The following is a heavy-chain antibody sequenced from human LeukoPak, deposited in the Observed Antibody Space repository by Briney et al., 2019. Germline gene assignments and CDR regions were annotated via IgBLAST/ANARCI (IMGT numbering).Heavy chain of an antibody. V-gene: IGHV1-18*01. D-gene: IGHD3-22*01. CDR2: ISTYNGNT. CDR3: TRDNYETYSMDV. J-gene: IGHJ6*02. Sequence: ASVKVSCKASGYTFANYGVSWVRQAPGQGLEWMGWISTYNGNTNYAHKLQGRVTMTTDTSTSAAYMELRSLRSDDTAVYYCTRDNYETYSMDVWGQGPTVTVSS. CDR1: GYTFANYG.